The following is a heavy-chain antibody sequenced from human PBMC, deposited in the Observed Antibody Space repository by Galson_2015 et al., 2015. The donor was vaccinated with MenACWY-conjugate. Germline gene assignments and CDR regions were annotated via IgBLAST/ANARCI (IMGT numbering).Heavy chain of an antibody. D-gene: IGHD3-9*01. Sequence: SLRLSCAVSGFTFSSYAMSWVRQAPGKGPEWVSSISGSGGSTYYADSVKGRFTISRENSKTMVYLQINSLRADDTAVYCCAKEHILTGYSPGLHAFDIWGQGTMVTVSS. V-gene: IGHV3-23*01. J-gene: IGHJ3*02. CDR3: AKEHILTGYSPGLHAFDI. CDR1: GFTFSSYA. CDR2: ISGSGGST.